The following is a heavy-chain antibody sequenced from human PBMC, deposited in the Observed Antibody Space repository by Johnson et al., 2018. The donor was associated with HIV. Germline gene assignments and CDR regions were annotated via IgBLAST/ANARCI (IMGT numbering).Heavy chain of an antibody. J-gene: IGHJ3*02. CDR1: GFTFDDYG. CDR3: ARWIQITVGGVIATPDVFDS. D-gene: IGHD3-16*02. V-gene: IGHV3-20*04. Sequence: VQLVESGGGVVRPGGSLRLSCAASGFTFDDYGMNWVRQAPGKGLEWVPSINWNGGSTAYADSVKGRFTISRDNAKNSLYLQMNSRRAEATALYYCARWIQITVGGVIATPDVFDSWGQGTMVTVSS. CDR2: INWNGGST.